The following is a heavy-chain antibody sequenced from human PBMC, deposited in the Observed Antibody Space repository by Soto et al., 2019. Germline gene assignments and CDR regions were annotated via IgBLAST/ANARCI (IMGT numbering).Heavy chain of an antibody. Sequence: ASVKVSCKASGYTFTGYYMHWVRQAPGQGLEWMGWINPNSGGTNYAQKFQGWVTMTRDTSISTAYMELSRLRSDDTAVYYCARRYPVSPVYYYYTDVLGKGTPLTVSS. CDR1: GYTFTGYY. D-gene: IGHD3-9*01. CDR3: ARRYPVSPVYYYYTDV. J-gene: IGHJ6*03. V-gene: IGHV1-2*04. CDR2: INPNSGGT.